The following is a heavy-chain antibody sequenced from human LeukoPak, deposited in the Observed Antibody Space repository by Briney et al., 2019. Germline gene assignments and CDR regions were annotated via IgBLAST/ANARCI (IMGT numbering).Heavy chain of an antibody. CDR2: ISGSGGST. CDR3: AKFPLAAIFAWAYFDY. D-gene: IGHD7-27*01. J-gene: IGHJ4*02. Sequence: GGSLRLSCAASGFTFSSYAMSWVRQAPGKGLEWVSAISGSGGSTYYADSVKGRFTIYRDNPKNTLYLQINSLRAEDTAVYYCAKFPLAAIFAWAYFDYWGQGTLVTVSS. CDR1: GFTFSSYA. V-gene: IGHV3-23*01.